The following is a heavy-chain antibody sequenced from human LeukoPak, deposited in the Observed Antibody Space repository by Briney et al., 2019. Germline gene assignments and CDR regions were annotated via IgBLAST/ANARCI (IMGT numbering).Heavy chain of an antibody. V-gene: IGHV4-59*01. CDR1: GDSISSYY. J-gene: IGHJ5*02. Sequence: PSETLSLTCTVSGDSISSYYWTWIRQPPGRGLEWIGYIYYSGSTNYSPSLKSRVTMSVDTSKNQFSLKLSSVTAADTAVYYCARGSGWYYHWGQGTLVTASS. D-gene: IGHD6-19*01. CDR2: IYYSGST. CDR3: ARGSGWYYH.